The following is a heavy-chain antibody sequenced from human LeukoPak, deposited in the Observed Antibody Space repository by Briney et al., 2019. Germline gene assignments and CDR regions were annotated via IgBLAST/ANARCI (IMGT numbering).Heavy chain of an antibody. D-gene: IGHD2-8*01. CDR3: ARDGAYCTNGVCYDLNYYGMDV. J-gene: IGHJ6*02. CDR2: INPSGGST. CDR1: GYTFTSYY. V-gene: IGHV1-46*01. Sequence: GASVKVSCKASGYTFTSYYMHWVRQAPGQGLEWMGIINPSGGSTSYAQKFQGRVTMTRDTSTSTVYMELSSLRSEDTAVYYCARDGAYCTNGVCYDLNYYGMDVWGQGTTVTVSS.